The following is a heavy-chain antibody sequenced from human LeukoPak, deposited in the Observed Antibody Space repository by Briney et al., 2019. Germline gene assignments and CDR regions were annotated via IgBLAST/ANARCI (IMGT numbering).Heavy chain of an antibody. CDR1: GYTFAGYY. CDR3: ARDGDYDFWSGYRNDNWFDP. V-gene: IGHV1-2*02. J-gene: IGHJ5*02. D-gene: IGHD3-3*01. Sequence: ASVKVSCKASGYTFAGYYMHWVRQAPGQGLERMGWINPNSGGTNYAQKFQGRVTMTRDTSISTAYMELSRLRSDDTAVYYCARDGDYDFWSGYRNDNWFDPWGQGTLVTVSS. CDR2: INPNSGGT.